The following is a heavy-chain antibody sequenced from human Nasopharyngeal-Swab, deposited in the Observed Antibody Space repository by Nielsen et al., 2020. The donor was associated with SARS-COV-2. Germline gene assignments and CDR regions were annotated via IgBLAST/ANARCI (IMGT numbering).Heavy chain of an antibody. Sequence: GGSLRLSCAASGFTFSSYAMHWVRQAPGKGLEWVAVISYDGSNKYYADSVKGRFTISRDNSKNTLYLQMNSLRAEDTAVYYCARDGRVYDILTGYLFEGYYYYYYMDVWSKGTAVTVSS. D-gene: IGHD3-9*01. CDR3: ARDGRVYDILTGYLFEGYYYYYYMDV. CDR2: ISYDGSNK. CDR1: GFTFSSYA. V-gene: IGHV3-30-3*01. J-gene: IGHJ6*03.